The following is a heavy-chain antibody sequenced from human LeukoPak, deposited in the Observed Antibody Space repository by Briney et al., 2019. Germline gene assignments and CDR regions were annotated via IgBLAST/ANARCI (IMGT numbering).Heavy chain of an antibody. CDR1: GGSISSSHW. V-gene: IGHV4-4*02. CDR2: IHHRGST. CDR3: AREFVQGSSLPYFDY. D-gene: IGHD1-26*01. Sequence: PSETLSLTCTVSGGSISSSHWWGWVRQPPGKGLEWVGEIHHRGSTNSNPSLKSRVTISVDKSKNQFSLRLNSVTAADTAVYYCAREFVQGSSLPYFDYWGQGTLVTVSS. J-gene: IGHJ4*02.